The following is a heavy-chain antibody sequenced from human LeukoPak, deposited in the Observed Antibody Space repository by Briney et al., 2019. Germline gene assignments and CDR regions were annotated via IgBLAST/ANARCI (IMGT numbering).Heavy chain of an antibody. CDR1: GYTFTSYD. Sequence: GASVKVSCKASGYTFTSYDINWVRQATGQGLEWMGWMNPNSGNTGYAQKFQGRVTMTRNTSISTAYMELSGLRSEDTAVYYCARGRGQWLARGTNWYFDLWGRGTLVTVSS. CDR3: ARGRGQWLARGTNWYFDL. CDR2: MNPNSGNT. D-gene: IGHD6-19*01. J-gene: IGHJ2*01. V-gene: IGHV1-8*01.